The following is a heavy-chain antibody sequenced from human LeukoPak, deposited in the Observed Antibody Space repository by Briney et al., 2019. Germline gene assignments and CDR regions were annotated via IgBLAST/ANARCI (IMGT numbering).Heavy chain of an antibody. CDR3: ARDSYWLGGTIGAFDI. J-gene: IGHJ3*02. CDR2: ISSSGSSI. D-gene: IGHD3-10*01. Sequence: GGSLRLSCAASGFSFSSSTMNWVRQAPGRGLEWVSSISSSGSSIYYAGSVKGRFTISRDNAKNSLYLQINSLRAEDTAVYYCARDSYWLGGTIGAFDIWGQGTMVTVSS. V-gene: IGHV3-21*01. CDR1: GFSFSSST.